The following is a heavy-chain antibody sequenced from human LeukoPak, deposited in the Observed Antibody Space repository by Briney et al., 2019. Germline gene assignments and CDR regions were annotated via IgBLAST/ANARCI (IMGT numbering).Heavy chain of an antibody. CDR3: TTDAYCSSTTCPGTFDY. D-gene: IGHD2-2*01. CDR1: TFSFSKTW. V-gene: IGHV3-15*01. Sequence: GGSLRLSCAASTFSFSKTWMTWVRQAPGKGLEWVGRIKSKTDGGTIDYAAPVKGRFTLSRDDSKNTVYLQMNSMKTEDTAVYYCTTDAYCSSTTCPGTFDYWGQGTLVTVSS. CDR2: IKSKTDGGTI. J-gene: IGHJ4*02.